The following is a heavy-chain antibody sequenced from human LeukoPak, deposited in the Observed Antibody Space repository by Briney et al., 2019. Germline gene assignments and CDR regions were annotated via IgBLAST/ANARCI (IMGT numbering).Heavy chain of an antibody. Sequence: GRSLRLSCAASGFTFSSYAMHWVRQVPGKGLEWVAVISYDGSNKYYADSVKGRFTISRDNSKNTLYLQMNSLRAEDTAVYYCARESMVRGAMIDYWGQGTLVTVSS. D-gene: IGHD3-10*01. V-gene: IGHV3-30*04. CDR2: ISYDGSNK. CDR1: GFTFSSYA. J-gene: IGHJ4*02. CDR3: ARESMVRGAMIDY.